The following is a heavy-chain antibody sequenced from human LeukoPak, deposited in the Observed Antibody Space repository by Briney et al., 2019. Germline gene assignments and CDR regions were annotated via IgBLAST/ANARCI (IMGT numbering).Heavy chain of an antibody. Sequence: PGGSLRLSCAASGFTFSTYGMNWVRQAPGKGLEWVSFISKSSSYIYYADSVKGRFTISRDNAKKSLYLQMNSLRAEDTAVYYCARDFYYSGSGSHNCFDPWGQGTLVTVSS. CDR2: ISKSSSYI. CDR1: GFTFSTYG. CDR3: ARDFYYSGSGSHNCFDP. J-gene: IGHJ5*02. V-gene: IGHV3-21*01. D-gene: IGHD3-10*01.